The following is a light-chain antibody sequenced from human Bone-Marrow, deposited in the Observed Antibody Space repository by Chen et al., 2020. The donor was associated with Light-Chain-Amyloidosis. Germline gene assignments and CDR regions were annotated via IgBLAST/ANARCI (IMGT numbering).Light chain of an antibody. CDR2: GSS. J-gene: IGKJ4*01. CDR3: QQYGTSPLT. CDR1: QTISSNY. Sequence: EIVLTQSPGTLSLSPGEGANLPCRASQTISSNYLTWDQQKVGQAPRLLIYGSSSRATGIPDRFTGSGSGTDFTLTINRLEPEDFAMYYCQQYGTSPLTFGGGTKVEI. V-gene: IGKV3-20*01.